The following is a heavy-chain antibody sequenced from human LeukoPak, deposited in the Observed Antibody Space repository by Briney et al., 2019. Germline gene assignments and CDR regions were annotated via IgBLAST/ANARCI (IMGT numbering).Heavy chain of an antibody. D-gene: IGHD2-2*01. CDR1: GFSFSSYN. Sequence: GGSLRLSCAASGFSFSSYNMNWVRLTPGKGLEWVSAISGSGGNTYYADSVKGRFTISRDNSKNTLYLQMNSLRAEDTAVYYCAKSHTSSYEENWGQGTLVTVSS. CDR3: AKSHTSSYEEN. J-gene: IGHJ4*02. V-gene: IGHV3-23*01. CDR2: ISGSGGNT.